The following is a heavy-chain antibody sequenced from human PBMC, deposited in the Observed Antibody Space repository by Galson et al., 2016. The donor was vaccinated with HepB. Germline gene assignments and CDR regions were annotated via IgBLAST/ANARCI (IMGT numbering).Heavy chain of an antibody. V-gene: IGHV1-46*03. Sequence: SVKVSCKASGYSFTGYYMHWVRQAPGQGLEWIGMINPSGGSTTYTQKFLGRVTMTRDMSTSTVYMELRSLRSEDTAVYYCARVKWLRSPLDMWGQGTMVTVSS. CDR3: ARVKWLRSPLDM. J-gene: IGHJ3*02. D-gene: IGHD5-12*01. CDR2: INPSGGST. CDR1: GYSFTGYY.